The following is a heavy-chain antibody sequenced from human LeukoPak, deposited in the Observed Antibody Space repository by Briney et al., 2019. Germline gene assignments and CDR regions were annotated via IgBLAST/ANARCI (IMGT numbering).Heavy chain of an antibody. V-gene: IGHV4-34*01. CDR2: INHSGST. D-gene: IGHD1-1*01. CDR3: ARGTRLERRLGLVDP. J-gene: IGHJ5*02. Sequence: SETLSLTCAVYGGSFSGYYWSWIRQPPGKGLEWIGEINHSGSTNYNPSLKSRVTISVDTSKNQFSLKLSSVTAADTAVYYCARGTRLERRLGLVDPWGQGTLVTVSS. CDR1: GGSFSGYY.